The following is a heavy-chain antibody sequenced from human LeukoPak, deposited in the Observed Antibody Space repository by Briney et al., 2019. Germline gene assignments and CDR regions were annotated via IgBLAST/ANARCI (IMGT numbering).Heavy chain of an antibody. J-gene: IGHJ4*02. CDR2: INPNIGGT. V-gene: IGHV1-2*06. Sequence: ASVNVSSNASGYTFTGYYMHWVRQAPGQGLEWMGRINPNIGGTNYAQKFQGRVTMTRDTCISTASMELSRLRSDDTAVYYCARGYYGSGSYDYWGQGTLVTVPS. CDR3: ARGYYGSGSYDY. CDR1: GYTFTGYY. D-gene: IGHD3-10*01.